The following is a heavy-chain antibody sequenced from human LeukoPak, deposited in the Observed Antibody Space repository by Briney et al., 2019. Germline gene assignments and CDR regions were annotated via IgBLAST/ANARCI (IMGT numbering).Heavy chain of an antibody. CDR3: AKSNGYGLIDI. CDR1: GGSISSYY. Sequence: PSETLSLTCTVSGGSISSYYWSWIRQPPGKGLEWIGYIHYSGSTNYNPSLKSRVTISLDMSRNEFSLKLNSVTAADTAVYYCAKSNGYGLIDIWGQGTMVTVSS. V-gene: IGHV4-59*12. D-gene: IGHD3-10*01. J-gene: IGHJ3*02. CDR2: IHYSGST.